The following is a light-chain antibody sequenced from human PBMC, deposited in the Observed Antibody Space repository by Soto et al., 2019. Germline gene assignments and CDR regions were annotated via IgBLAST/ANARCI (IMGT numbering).Light chain of an antibody. CDR3: LHHYGYPPV. Sequence: DIQMTQSPSSLSASVGDTVTITCRASQHITNDCAWYQQKAGRAPKCLILLASRLQTGVPSRFSGRGSETEFTLTISSLQPEDFATYYCLHHYGYPPVFGQGTKVEIK. CDR1: QHITND. J-gene: IGKJ2*01. CDR2: LAS. V-gene: IGKV1-17*01.